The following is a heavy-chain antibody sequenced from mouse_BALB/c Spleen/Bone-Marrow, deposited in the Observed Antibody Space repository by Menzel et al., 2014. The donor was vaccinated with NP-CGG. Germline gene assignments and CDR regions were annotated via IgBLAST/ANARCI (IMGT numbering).Heavy chain of an antibody. CDR2: IVPANGNT. CDR3: ASYDYVYYFDY. Sequence: EVQLQESGAELVKPGASVKLSCTPSGFNIKDTYMHWVKLRPEQGLEWIGRIVPANGNTKYAPKFQGKATITADTSSNTAYLQLSSLTSEDTAVYFCASYDYVYYFDYWGQGTTLTVSS. D-gene: IGHD2-4*01. CDR1: GFNIKDTY. J-gene: IGHJ2*01. V-gene: IGHV14-3*02.